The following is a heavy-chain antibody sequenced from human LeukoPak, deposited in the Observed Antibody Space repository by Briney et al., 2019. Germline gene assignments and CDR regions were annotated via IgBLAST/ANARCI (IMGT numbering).Heavy chain of an antibody. D-gene: IGHD3-10*01. CDR1: GGSISGYY. J-gene: IGHJ4*02. CDR2: IYYSGST. Sequence: PSETLSLTCTVSGGSISGYYWSWIRLPPGKGLEWIGYIYYSGSTNYSPSLGSRVTISLDTSKNQFSLRLSSVTAADTAVYYCTRGGSYYFGSGVYFDYWGQGTLVTVSS. CDR3: TRGGSYYFGSGVYFDY. V-gene: IGHV4-59*01.